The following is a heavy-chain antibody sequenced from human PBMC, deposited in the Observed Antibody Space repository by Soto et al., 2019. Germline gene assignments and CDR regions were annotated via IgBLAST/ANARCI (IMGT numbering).Heavy chain of an antibody. CDR2: ISSSSSYI. CDR3: ARDPGEYYDSSGYLDY. V-gene: IGHV3-21*01. CDR1: GFTFSSYS. D-gene: IGHD3-22*01. J-gene: IGHJ4*02. Sequence: GGSLRLSCAASGFTFSSYSMNWVRQAPGKGLEWVSSISSSSSYIYYADSVKGRFTISRDNAKNSLYLQMNSLRAEDTAVYYCARDPGEYYDSSGYLDYWGQGTLVTAPQ.